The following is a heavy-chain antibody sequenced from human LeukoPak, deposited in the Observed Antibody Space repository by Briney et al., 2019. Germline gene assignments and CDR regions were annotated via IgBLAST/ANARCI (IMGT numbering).Heavy chain of an antibody. CDR1: GFTVSSNY. Sequence: GGSLRLYCAASGFTVSSNYMSWVRQAPGKGLEWVSVIYSGGSTYYADSVKGRYSISRDNSKNTLYLQMNSLRAEDKAVYYCIGGYFDYWGQGTLVTVSS. J-gene: IGHJ4*02. V-gene: IGHV3-53*01. CDR2: IYSGGST. D-gene: IGHD3-16*01. CDR3: IGGYFDY.